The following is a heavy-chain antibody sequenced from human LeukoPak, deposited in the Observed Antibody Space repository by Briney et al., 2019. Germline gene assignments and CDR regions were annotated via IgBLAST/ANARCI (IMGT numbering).Heavy chain of an antibody. Sequence: ASVKVSCKASGYTFTGYYIHWVRQAPGQGLEWMGWINPNSGGTNYAQKFQGRVTMTRDTSISTGYMELSRLRSDDTAVYYCASGSRVSSAWTLYYFDCWGQGTLVTVSS. CDR1: GYTFTGYY. J-gene: IGHJ4*02. V-gene: IGHV1-2*02. CDR2: INPNSGGT. CDR3: ASGSRVSSAWTLYYFDC. D-gene: IGHD3-22*01.